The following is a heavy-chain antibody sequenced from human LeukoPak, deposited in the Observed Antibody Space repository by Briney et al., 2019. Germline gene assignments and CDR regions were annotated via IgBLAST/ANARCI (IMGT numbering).Heavy chain of an antibody. CDR1: GFTFDDYG. D-gene: IGHD5-12*01. CDR2: ISYDGSNK. CDR3: AREKGYSGYDYGGYYFDY. V-gene: IGHV3-30*03. J-gene: IGHJ4*02. Sequence: GGSLRLSCAASGFTFDDYGMSWVRQAPGKGLEWVAVISYDGSNKYYADSVKGRFTISRDNSKNTLYLQMNSLRAEDTAVYYCAREKGYSGYDYGGYYFDYWGQGTLVTVSS.